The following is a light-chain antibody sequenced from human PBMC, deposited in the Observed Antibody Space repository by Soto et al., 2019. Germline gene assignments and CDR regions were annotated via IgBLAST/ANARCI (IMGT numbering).Light chain of an antibody. V-gene: IGKV3-11*01. Sequence: LLFAPFSAPLSLSPGERATLSCRARQSNSTYLAWYQHKPGQAPRLVLLSVSDRASGVPARFGGSGSGTDFTLTINSLKPEAFADYTCHQHNVRTNITFGQGTEVEIK. CDR3: HQHNVRTNIT. J-gene: IGKJ1*01. CDR1: QSNSTY. CDR2: SVS.